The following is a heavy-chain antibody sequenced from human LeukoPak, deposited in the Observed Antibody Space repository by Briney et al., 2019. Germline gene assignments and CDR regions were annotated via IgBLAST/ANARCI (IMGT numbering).Heavy chain of an antibody. V-gene: IGHV4-38-2*02. Sequence: SETLSLTCTVSGYSISSGYYWGWIRQPPGKGLEWIGSIYHSGSTYYNPSLKSRVTISVDTSKNQFSLKLSSVTAADTAVYYCARDALGYCSGGSCGVVWFDPWGPGTLVTVSS. J-gene: IGHJ5*02. CDR3: ARDALGYCSGGSCGVVWFDP. D-gene: IGHD2-15*01. CDR1: GYSISSGYY. CDR2: IYHSGST.